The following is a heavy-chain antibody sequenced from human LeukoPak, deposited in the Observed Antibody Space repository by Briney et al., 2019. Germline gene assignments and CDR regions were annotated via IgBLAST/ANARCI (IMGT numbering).Heavy chain of an antibody. CDR2: IYYSGST. Sequence: SETLSLTCTVSGGSISSYYWSWIRQPPGKGLEWIGYIYYSGSTNYNPSLKSRVTISVDTSKNQFSLKLSSVTAADTAVYYCARRCPTYYYDSSGYLPWGQGTLVTVSS. D-gene: IGHD3-22*01. CDR3: ARRCPTYYYDSSGYLP. J-gene: IGHJ5*02. CDR1: GGSISSYY. V-gene: IGHV4-59*12.